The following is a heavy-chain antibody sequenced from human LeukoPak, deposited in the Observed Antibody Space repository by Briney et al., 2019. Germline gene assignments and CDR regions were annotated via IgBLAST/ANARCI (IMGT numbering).Heavy chain of an antibody. CDR3: ARERGGAFDI. D-gene: IGHD2-15*01. J-gene: IGHJ3*02. CDR2: ISAYNGNT. Sequence: ASVKVSCKASGYTFTSYGISWVRQAPGQGLEWMGWISAYNGNTNYAQKFQGRVTMTRDTSISTAYMELSRLRSDDTAVYYCARERGGAFDIWGQGTMVTVSS. V-gene: IGHV1-18*01. CDR1: GYTFTSYG.